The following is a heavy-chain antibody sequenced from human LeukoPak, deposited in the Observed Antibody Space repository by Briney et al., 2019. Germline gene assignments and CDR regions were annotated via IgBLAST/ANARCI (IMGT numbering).Heavy chain of an antibody. D-gene: IGHD1-7*01. CDR1: GFTFSSSS. Sequence: KTGGSLRLSCAASGFTFSSSSMNWVRQAPGKELEWVSSISSSGTYIYYADSLKGRLTISRDNAKNSLYLQMNSLRAEDTAVYYCASAPSGTMTWGQGTLVTVSS. CDR2: ISSSGTYI. CDR3: ASAPSGTMT. V-gene: IGHV3-21*01. J-gene: IGHJ5*02.